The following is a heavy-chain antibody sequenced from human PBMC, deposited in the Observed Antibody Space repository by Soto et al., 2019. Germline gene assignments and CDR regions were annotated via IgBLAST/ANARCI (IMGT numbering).Heavy chain of an antibody. J-gene: IGHJ4*02. V-gene: IGHV1-69*06. D-gene: IGHD2-21*02. CDR1: GGTFSTNP. CDR2: TGSGTGPG. Sequence: QVQLVQSGAEVKKPGSSVNVSCKASGGTFSTNPISWVRQAPGQGLEWMGGTGSGTGPGNNAQKFQGRLTITADKSTNTAYMELSSLSSEDTAIYYCARRDSGGYYRDFASWGQGTLVTVSS. CDR3: ARRDSGGYYRDFAS.